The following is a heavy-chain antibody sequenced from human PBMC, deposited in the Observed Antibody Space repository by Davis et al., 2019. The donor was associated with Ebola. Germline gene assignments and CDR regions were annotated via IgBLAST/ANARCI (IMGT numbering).Heavy chain of an antibody. CDR1: GGSFSGYY. CDR3: AGLRVVQGVLGRKYNYGLDV. Sequence: SETLSLTCAVYGGSFSGYYWGWIRQPPGKGLEWIGSIYYSGSTYYNPSLKSRVTISVDTSKNQFSLKLSSVTAADTAVYSCAGLRVVQGVLGRKYNYGLDVWGQGTLVTVSS. D-gene: IGHD3-10*01. CDR2: IYYSGST. V-gene: IGHV4-34*01. J-gene: IGHJ6*02.